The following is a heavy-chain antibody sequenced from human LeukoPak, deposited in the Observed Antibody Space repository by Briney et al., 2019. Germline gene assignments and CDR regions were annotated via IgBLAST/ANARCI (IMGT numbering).Heavy chain of an antibody. V-gene: IGHV3-15*01. Sequence: GGSLRLSCAASGFTFSNAWMSWVRQAPGKGLEWVGRIKSKTDGGTTDYAAPVKGRFTISRDDSKNTLYLQMNSLKTEDTAVYYCTTDTVVVVAGSDCWGKGTLVTVSS. CDR2: IKSKTDGGTT. D-gene: IGHD2-15*01. CDR3: TTDTVVVVAGSDC. CDR1: GFTFSNAW. J-gene: IGHJ4*02.